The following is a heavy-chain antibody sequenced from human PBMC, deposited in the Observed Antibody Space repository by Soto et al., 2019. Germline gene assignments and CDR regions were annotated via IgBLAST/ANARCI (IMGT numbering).Heavy chain of an antibody. Sequence: QVQLQESGPGLVKPSQTLSLTCTVSGGSISSGDSYWNWIRQPPGKGLEWIGYISNSGNTYYNPSLKSXXTXSXXTSKNEFSLKLTSMIAADTAVYYCARGSFELAFDYWGQGTLVTVSS. CDR1: GGSISSGDSY. CDR2: ISNSGNT. V-gene: IGHV4-30-4*01. CDR3: ARGSFELAFDY. D-gene: IGHD3-10*01. J-gene: IGHJ4*02.